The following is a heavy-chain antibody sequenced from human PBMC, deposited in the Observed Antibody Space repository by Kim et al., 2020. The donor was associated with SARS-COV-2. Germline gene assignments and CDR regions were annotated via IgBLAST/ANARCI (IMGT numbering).Heavy chain of an antibody. V-gene: IGHV4-34*01. Sequence: SETLSLTCAVYGGSFSGYYWSWIRQPPGKGLEWIGEINHSGSTNYNPSLKSRVTISVDTSKNQFSLKLSSGTAADTAVYYCARAPRYSGWSPPDYWGQGTLVTVSS. CDR2: INHSGST. J-gene: IGHJ4*02. CDR1: GGSFSGYY. D-gene: IGHD6-19*01. CDR3: ARAPRYSGWSPPDY.